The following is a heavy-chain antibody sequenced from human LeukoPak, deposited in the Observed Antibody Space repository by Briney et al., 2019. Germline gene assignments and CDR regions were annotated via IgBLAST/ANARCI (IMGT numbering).Heavy chain of an antibody. V-gene: IGHV3-30*01. CDR2: ISYDGSNK. D-gene: IGHD3-16*01. J-gene: IGHJ4*02. Sequence: GVSLRLSCAASGFTFSSYAMHWVRQAPGKGLEWVAVISYDGSNKYYADSVKGRFTISRDNSKNTLYLQMNSLRAEDTAVYYCARDEFVGGDFTSHFDYWGQGTLVTVSS. CDR1: GFTFSSYA. CDR3: ARDEFVGGDFTSHFDY.